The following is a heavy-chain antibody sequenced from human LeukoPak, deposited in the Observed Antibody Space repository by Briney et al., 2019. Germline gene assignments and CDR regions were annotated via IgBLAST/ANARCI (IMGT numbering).Heavy chain of an antibody. CDR3: ARGSGTTQIYYYYYGMDV. Sequence: KHGGSLRLSCAASGFTFNSYSMNWVRQAPGKGLEWVSSISSSSSGSIYYADSVKGRFTVARDSVKNSLYLYMNSLRAEDTAVYYCARGSGTTQIYYYYYGMDVWGQGTTVTVSS. D-gene: IGHD1-1*01. V-gene: IGHV3-21*06. J-gene: IGHJ6*02. CDR1: GFTFNSYS. CDR2: ISSSSSGSI.